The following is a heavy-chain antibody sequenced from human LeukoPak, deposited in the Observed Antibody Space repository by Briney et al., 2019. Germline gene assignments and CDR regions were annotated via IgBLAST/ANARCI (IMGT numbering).Heavy chain of an antibody. J-gene: IGHJ6*03. Sequence: SETLSLTCAVYGGSFSGYYWSWIRQPPGKGLEWIGEINHSGSTNYNPSLKSRVTISVDTSKNQFSLKLSSVTAADTAVYYCARSVLWAYYMDVWGKGTTVTVSS. CDR1: GGSFSGYY. V-gene: IGHV4-34*01. D-gene: IGHD3-16*01. CDR2: INHSGST. CDR3: ARSVLWAYYMDV.